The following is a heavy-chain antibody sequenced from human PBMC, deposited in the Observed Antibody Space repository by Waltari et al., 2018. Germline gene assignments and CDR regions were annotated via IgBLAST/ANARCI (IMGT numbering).Heavy chain of an antibody. D-gene: IGHD6-13*01. CDR3: AKGRGAATTGGAFDI. CDR1: GFTLDDYA. J-gene: IGHJ3*02. CDR2: ISWNSGSI. V-gene: IGHV3-9*01. Sequence: EVQLVESGGGLVQPGRSVRRSCAASGFTLDDYAMHWVRQAPGKGLEWVSGISWNSGSIGYADSVKSRFTISRDNAKNSLYLQMNSLRAEDTALYYCAKGRGAATTGGAFDIWGQGTMVTVSS.